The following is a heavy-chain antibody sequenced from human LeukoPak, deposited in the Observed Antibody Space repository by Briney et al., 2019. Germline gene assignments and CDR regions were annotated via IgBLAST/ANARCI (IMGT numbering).Heavy chain of an antibody. V-gene: IGHV3-74*01. CDR1: GFTFSSYW. D-gene: IGHD4-23*01. Sequence: GGSLRLSCAASGFTFSSYWMHWVRRAPGKGLVWVSRINSDGSGTNDADSVKGRFTISRDNAKNTLYLQMNSLRAEDTAVYYCARTRYGGNNYFDYWGQGSLVTVSS. J-gene: IGHJ4*02. CDR3: ARTRYGGNNYFDY. CDR2: INSDGSGT.